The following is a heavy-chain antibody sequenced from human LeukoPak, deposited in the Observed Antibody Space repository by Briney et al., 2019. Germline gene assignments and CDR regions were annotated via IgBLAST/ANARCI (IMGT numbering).Heavy chain of an antibody. CDR1: GFTFSSYS. Sequence: PGGSLRLSCKTSGFTFSSYSMNRVRQAPGEGLEWVAVISYDGSNKYYADSVKGRFTISRDNSKNTLYLQMNSLRADDTAVYYCARVPTSIAVAAFFDYWGQGTLVTVSS. CDR3: ARVPTSIAVAAFFDY. J-gene: IGHJ4*02. CDR2: ISYDGSNK. V-gene: IGHV3-30-3*01. D-gene: IGHD6-19*01.